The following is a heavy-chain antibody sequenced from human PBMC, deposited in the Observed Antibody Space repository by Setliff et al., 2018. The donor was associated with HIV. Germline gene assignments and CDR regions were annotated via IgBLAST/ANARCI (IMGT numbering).Heavy chain of an antibody. CDR3: AILLYYYGSGAGYYMDV. V-gene: IGHV4-4*08. Sequence: PSETLSLTCTVSGGSISSYYWSWIRRPPGKGLEWIGYIYTSGSTNYNPSLKSRVTISVDTSKNQFSLKLSSVTAADTAVYYCAILLYYYGSGAGYYMDVWGKGTTVTVSS. CDR1: GGSISSYY. J-gene: IGHJ6*03. D-gene: IGHD3-10*01. CDR2: IYTSGST.